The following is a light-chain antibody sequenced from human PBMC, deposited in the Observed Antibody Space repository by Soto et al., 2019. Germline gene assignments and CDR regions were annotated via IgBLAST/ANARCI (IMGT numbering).Light chain of an antibody. CDR1: QTISSW. V-gene: IGKV1-5*03. Sequence: DLQMTQAPSTLSGSVGDRVTITFGASQTISSWLAWYQQKPGKAPKRLIYKASTLKSGVPSRFRSSGSRTEFTLTISSLQPDDFATYSCQHYISYLEAFGQGTKVDI. CDR2: KAS. J-gene: IGKJ1*01. CDR3: QHYISYLEA.